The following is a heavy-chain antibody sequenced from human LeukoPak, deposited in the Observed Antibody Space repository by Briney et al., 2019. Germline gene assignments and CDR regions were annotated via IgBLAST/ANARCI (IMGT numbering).Heavy chain of an antibody. J-gene: IGHJ5*02. V-gene: IGHV4-59*01. CDR2: IYYSWST. Sequence: SETLSLTCTVSGGSISSYYWSWIRQPPGKGLEWIGYIYYSWSTNYNPSLKSRVTISVDTSKNQFSLKLSSVTAADTAVYYCARGAKQLELRGWFDPWGQGTLVTVSS. D-gene: IGHD1-7*01. CDR3: ARGAKQLELRGWFDP. CDR1: GGSISSYY.